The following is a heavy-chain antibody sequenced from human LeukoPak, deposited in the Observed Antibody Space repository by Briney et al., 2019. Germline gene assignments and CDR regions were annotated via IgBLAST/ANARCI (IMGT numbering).Heavy chain of an antibody. D-gene: IGHD4-17*01. CDR2: INPNSGGT. CDR3: ARDRGTVTIPSDY. V-gene: IGHV1-2*02. J-gene: IGHJ4*02. Sequence: ASVKVSCKASGYTFTGYYIHWVRQAPGQGLEWMGWINPNSGGTNYAQKFQGRVTMTRDTSISTAYMELSRLRSDDTAVYYCARDRGTVTIPSDYWGQGTLVTVSS. CDR1: GYTFTGYY.